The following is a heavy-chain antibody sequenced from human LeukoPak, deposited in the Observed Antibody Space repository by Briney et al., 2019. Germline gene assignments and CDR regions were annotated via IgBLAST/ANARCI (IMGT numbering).Heavy chain of an antibody. Sequence: GGSLGLSCAASGFTFSSYAMSWVRQAPGKGLEWVSAISGSGGSTYYADSVKGRFTISRDNSKNTLYLQMNSLRAEDTAVYYCAKPNVAGTSYYGMDVWGQGTTVTVSS. CDR2: ISGSGGST. CDR3: AKPNVAGTSYYGMDV. CDR1: GFTFSSYA. J-gene: IGHJ6*02. V-gene: IGHV3-23*01. D-gene: IGHD6-19*01.